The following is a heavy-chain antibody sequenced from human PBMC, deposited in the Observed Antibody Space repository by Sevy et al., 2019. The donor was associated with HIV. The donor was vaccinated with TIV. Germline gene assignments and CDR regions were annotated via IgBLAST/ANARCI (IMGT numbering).Heavy chain of an antibody. CDR2: ISSNGGST. CDR1: GFTFSSYA. D-gene: IGHD4-17*01. Sequence: GGSLRLSCSASGFTFSSYAMHWVRQAPGKGLEYVSAISSNGGSTYYADSVKGGFTISRDNSKNTLYLQMSSLRAEDTAVYYCVKDHFHYGDYDDAFDIWGQGTMVTVSS. CDR3: VKDHFHYGDYDDAFDI. V-gene: IGHV3-64D*06. J-gene: IGHJ3*02.